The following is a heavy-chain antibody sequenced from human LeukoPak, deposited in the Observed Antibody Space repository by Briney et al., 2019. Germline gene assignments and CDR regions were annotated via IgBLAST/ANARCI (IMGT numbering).Heavy chain of an antibody. V-gene: IGHV3-23*01. CDR3: ASYDFWSGYSNYYYMDV. CDR1: GFTFSSYA. CDR2: ISGSGGST. D-gene: IGHD3-3*01. Sequence: GGSLRLSCAASGFTFSSYAMSWVRQAPGKGLEWVSAISGSGGSTYYADSVKGRFTISRDNSKNTLYLQMNSLRAEDTAVYYCASYDFWSGYSNYYYMDVWGKGTTVTVSS. J-gene: IGHJ6*03.